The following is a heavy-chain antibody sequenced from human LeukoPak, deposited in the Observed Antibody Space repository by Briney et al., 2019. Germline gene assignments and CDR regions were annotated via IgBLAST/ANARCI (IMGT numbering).Heavy chain of an antibody. Sequence: GGSLRLSCAASGFTFSSYAMSWVRQAPGKGLEWVSAISGSGGSTYYADSVKGRFTISRDNSKNTLYLQMNSLRAEDTAVYYCAKDTTYYYDGSGYWPNKYYFDYWGQGTLVTVSS. CDR3: AKDTTYYYDGSGYWPNKYYFDY. J-gene: IGHJ4*02. V-gene: IGHV3-23*01. CDR2: ISGSGGST. D-gene: IGHD3-22*01. CDR1: GFTFSSYA.